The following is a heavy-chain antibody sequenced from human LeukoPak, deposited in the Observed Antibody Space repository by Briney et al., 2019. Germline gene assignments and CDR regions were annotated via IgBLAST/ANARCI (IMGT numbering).Heavy chain of an antibody. J-gene: IGHJ4*02. CDR1: GFTFSSYS. D-gene: IGHD6-13*01. CDR3: ARGSAAAGFDY. V-gene: IGHV3-48*01. Sequence: GGSLRLSCAASGFTFSSYSINWVRQAPGKGLEWVSYISSSSSTIYYADSVKGRFTISRDNAKNSLYLQMNSLRADDTAVYYCARGSAAAGFDYWGQGTLVTVSS. CDR2: ISSSSSTI.